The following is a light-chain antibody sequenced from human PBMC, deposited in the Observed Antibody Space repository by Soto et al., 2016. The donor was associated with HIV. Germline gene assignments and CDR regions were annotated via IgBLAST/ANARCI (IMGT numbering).Light chain of an antibody. J-gene: IGLJ1*01. CDR1: KLGDKF. CDR2: QDT. Sequence: SYDLTQPPSVSVSPGQTATISCSGDKLGDKFVSWYQQRPGQSPLLVIFQDTKRPSGIPERFSGSISGNTATLTLSETQAMDEGDYYCQVWDTYTNHFVFGPGTKVTVL. CDR3: QVWDTYTNHFV. V-gene: IGLV3-1*01.